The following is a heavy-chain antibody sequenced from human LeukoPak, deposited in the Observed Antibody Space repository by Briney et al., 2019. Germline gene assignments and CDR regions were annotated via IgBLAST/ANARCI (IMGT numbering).Heavy chain of an antibody. CDR3: ARRGYCSSTSCYTFGYYFDY. J-gene: IGHJ4*02. V-gene: IGHV5-51*01. CDR1: GYSFTSYW. D-gene: IGHD2-2*02. Sequence: GESLKISCKGSGYSFTSYWIGWVRQMPGKGLEWMGIIYPGDSDTRYSPSFQGQVIISADKSISTAYLQWSSLKASDTAMYYCARRGYCSSTSCYTFGYYFDYWGQGTLVTVSS. CDR2: IYPGDSDT.